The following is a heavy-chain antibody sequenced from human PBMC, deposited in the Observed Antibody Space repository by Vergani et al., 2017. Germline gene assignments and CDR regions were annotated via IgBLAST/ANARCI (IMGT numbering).Heavy chain of an antibody. CDR2: IYTSGST. J-gene: IGHJ3*02. Sequence: QVQLQESGPGLVKPSQTLSLTCTVPGGSISSGSYYWSSIRQPAGKGLEWIGRIYTSGSTNYNPSLKSRVTISVYTSKNQFSLKLSSVTAADTAVYYCASYWFGEGDDAFDIWGQGTMVTVSS. V-gene: IGHV4-61*02. D-gene: IGHD3-10*01. CDR3: ASYWFGEGDDAFDI. CDR1: GGSISSGSYY.